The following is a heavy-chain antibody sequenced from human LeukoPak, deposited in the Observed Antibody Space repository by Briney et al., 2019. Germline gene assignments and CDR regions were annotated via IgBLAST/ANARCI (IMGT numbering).Heavy chain of an antibody. J-gene: IGHJ5*02. CDR3: ARDLYYYDSSGYRGLGWFDP. Sequence: SETLSLTCTVSGGSISSSSYYWGWIRQPPGKGLEWIGSIYYSGSTYYNPSLKSRVTISVDTSKNQFSLKLSSVTAADTAVYYCARDLYYYDSSGYRGLGWFDPWGQGTLVTVSS. V-gene: IGHV4-39*07. CDR1: GGSISSSSYY. D-gene: IGHD3-22*01. CDR2: IYYSGST.